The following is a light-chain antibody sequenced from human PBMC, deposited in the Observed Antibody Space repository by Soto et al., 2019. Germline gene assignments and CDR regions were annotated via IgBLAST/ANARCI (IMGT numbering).Light chain of an antibody. CDR2: SNN. Sequence: QSALTQPPSASGTPGQKVFISCSGSSSNIGGTNYAYWYQQLPGAAPKLLMHSNNLRPSGVPERISGSKFGTAASLAISGLRSEDEAVYYCASWDDRLGAVIFGGGTKATV. V-gene: IGLV1-47*02. J-gene: IGLJ2*01. CDR3: ASWDDRLGAVI. CDR1: SSNIGGTNY.